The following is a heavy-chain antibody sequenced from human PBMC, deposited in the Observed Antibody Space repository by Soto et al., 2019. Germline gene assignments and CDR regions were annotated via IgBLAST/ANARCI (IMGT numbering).Heavy chain of an antibody. V-gene: IGHV1-69*04. CDR2: IIPILGIA. CDR3: AREGGITIFGGVGVYGMDV. CDR1: GGTFSSYT. D-gene: IGHD3-3*01. Sequence: ASVKVSCKASGGTFSSYTISWVRQAPRQGLEWMGRIIPILGIANYAQKFQGRVTITADKSTSTAYMELNSLRAEDTAVYYCAREGGITIFGGVGVYGMDVWGXXXXXTVSS. J-gene: IGHJ6*02.